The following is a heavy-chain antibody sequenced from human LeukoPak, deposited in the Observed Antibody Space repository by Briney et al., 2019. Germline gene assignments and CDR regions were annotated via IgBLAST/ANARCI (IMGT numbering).Heavy chain of an antibody. CDR3: TTRGDYVDY. CDR2: IKPKTDGGTT. J-gene: IGHJ4*02. CDR1: GFTFSSAW. D-gene: IGHD3-10*01. Sequence: GGSLRLSCATSGFTFSSAWMSWVRQAPGRGLEWVGRIKPKTDGGTTDYAAPVKGRFTMSRDDSKNALYLQMNSLKTEGTAVYYCTTRGDYVDYWGQGTLVTVSS. V-gene: IGHV3-15*01.